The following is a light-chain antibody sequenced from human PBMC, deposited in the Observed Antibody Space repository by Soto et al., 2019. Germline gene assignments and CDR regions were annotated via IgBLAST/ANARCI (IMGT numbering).Light chain of an antibody. CDR1: SSDVGAYDY. CDR3: SSYRSSGTDV. V-gene: IGLV2-14*01. J-gene: IGLJ1*01. CDR2: DVS. Sequence: QSALTQPASVSGSPGQSITISCSGTSSDVGAYDYVSWYQQHPGKAPKLMIYDVSNRPSGISNRFSGSKSGNTASLTISGLQPEDEADYYCSSYRSSGTDVFGTVTKLTVL.